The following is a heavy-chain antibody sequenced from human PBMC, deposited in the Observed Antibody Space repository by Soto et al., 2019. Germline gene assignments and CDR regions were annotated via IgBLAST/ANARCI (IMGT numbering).Heavy chain of an antibody. CDR1: GYTFTSYD. Sequence: QVQLVQSGAEVKEPGASVKVSCKASGYTFTSYDINWVRQATGQGLEWMGWMNPNSGGTAYAQKFQGRVTMTRDSSISTAYMELSSLGSDDTAVYYCARGVFGYCSGSSCYPSFDYWGQGTLVTVSS. D-gene: IGHD2-15*01. V-gene: IGHV1-8*01. CDR2: MNPNSGGT. CDR3: ARGVFGYCSGSSCYPSFDY. J-gene: IGHJ4*02.